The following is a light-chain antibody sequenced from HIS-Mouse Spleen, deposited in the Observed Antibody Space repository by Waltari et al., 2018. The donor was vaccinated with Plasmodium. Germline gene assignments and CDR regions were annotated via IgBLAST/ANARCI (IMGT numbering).Light chain of an antibody. CDR1: VLAKKY. CDR3: YSAADNIGV. J-gene: IGLJ2*01. Sequence: SYELTQPSSVSVSPGQTARIPCSGDVLAKKYARWFQQKPGQAPVLVIYKDRERPSGIPERFSGSSSGTTVTLTISGAQVEDEADYYCYSAADNIGVFGGGTKLTVL. V-gene: IGLV3-27*01. CDR2: KDR.